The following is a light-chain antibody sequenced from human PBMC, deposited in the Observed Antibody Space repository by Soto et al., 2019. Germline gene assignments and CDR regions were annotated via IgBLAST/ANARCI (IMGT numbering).Light chain of an antibody. V-gene: IGKV3-15*01. CDR3: QQYNNWPPWT. CDR1: QSVSVD. CDR2: GAS. Sequence: EIVMTQSPATLSVSPGERVTLSCRASQSVSVDLAWYQQRPGQAPRLLIYGASTRATGIPVRFSGSGSGTDFSITISSLQYEDFAVYYCQQYNNWPPWTVGKGTKV. J-gene: IGKJ1*01.